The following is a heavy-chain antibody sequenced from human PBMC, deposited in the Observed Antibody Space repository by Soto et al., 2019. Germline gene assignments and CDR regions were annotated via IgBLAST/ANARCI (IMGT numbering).Heavy chain of an antibody. Sequence: QVQLQESGPGLVKHSETLCLTCAVSGDSISTYYSMWIRQPPGKGLEYIGYLYYGRSANYNPSLKSRVTLSVDTSTNQCSLTLSSMTAADTAVYYCALRSMAVVPEYWGQGTLVTVSS. CDR3: ALRSMAVVPEY. D-gene: IGHD3-22*01. J-gene: IGHJ4*02. CDR1: GDSISTYY. V-gene: IGHV4-59*01. CDR2: LYYGRSA.